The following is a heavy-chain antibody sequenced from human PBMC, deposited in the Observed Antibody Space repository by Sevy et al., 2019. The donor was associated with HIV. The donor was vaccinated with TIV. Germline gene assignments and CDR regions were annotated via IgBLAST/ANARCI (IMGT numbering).Heavy chain of an antibody. D-gene: IGHD1-7*01. J-gene: IGHJ6*02. V-gene: IGHV3-23*01. CDR3: AKVLARGAALAGTACGMDV. CDR2: ISGSGGTT. CDR1: GFTFSNYA. Sequence: GRSLRLSCAASGFTFSNYAMNWVRQAPGKGLEWVSSISGSGGTTYYADSVEGRFTISRDKSKNTLYMQMDSLTAEDTAVYYCAKVLARGAALAGTACGMDVWGQGTTVTVSS.